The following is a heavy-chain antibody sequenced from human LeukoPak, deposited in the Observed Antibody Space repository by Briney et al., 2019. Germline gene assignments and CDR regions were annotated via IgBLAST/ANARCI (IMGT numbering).Heavy chain of an antibody. J-gene: IGHJ6*03. V-gene: IGHV4-59*01. Sequence: SETLSLTCTVSGGSISSYYWSWIRQPPGKGLEWIGYIYYSGSTNYNPSLKSRVTISVDTSKNQFSLKLSSATAADTAVYYCARARVVVALYYYYMDVWGKGTTVTVSS. CDR1: GGSISSYY. CDR2: IYYSGST. CDR3: ARARVVVALYYYYMDV. D-gene: IGHD2-15*01.